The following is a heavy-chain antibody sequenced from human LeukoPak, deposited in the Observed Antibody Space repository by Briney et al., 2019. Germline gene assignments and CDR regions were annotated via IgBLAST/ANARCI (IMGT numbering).Heavy chain of an antibody. Sequence: PSETLSLTCTVSGDSVSSGSYYWSWIRQPPGKGLEWIGYIYYSGSTNYNPSLKSRVAISVDTSKNQFSLKLSSVTAADTAVYYCARESIAVAAPFDYWGQGTLVTVSS. CDR2: IYYSGST. CDR1: GDSVSSGSYY. CDR3: ARESIAVAAPFDY. J-gene: IGHJ4*02. D-gene: IGHD6-19*01. V-gene: IGHV4-61*01.